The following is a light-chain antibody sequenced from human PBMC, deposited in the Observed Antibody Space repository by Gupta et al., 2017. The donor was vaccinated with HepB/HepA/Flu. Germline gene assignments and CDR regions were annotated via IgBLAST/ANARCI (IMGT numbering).Light chain of an antibody. J-gene: IGKJ5*01. CDR3: QHRSNWPPIT. CDR2: DAY. CDR1: QSVSSY. V-gene: IGKV3-11*01. Sequence: EIVLTQSPVALSLSPGERATLSCRASQSVSSYLAWYQQKPGQAPRLLIYDAYNRATGIPARFSGSGSGTDFTLTISSLEPEDFAVYYCQHRSNWPPITFGQGTRLDIK.